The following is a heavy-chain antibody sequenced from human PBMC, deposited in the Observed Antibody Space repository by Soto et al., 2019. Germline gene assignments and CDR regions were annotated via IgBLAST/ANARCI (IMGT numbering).Heavy chain of an antibody. J-gene: IGHJ2*01. CDR1: GGSISSGGSY. Sequence: QVQLQESGPGLVKPSQTLSLTCTVSGGSISSGGSYWSWIRQSPGKGLEWIGYIYYSGTTYYNPSLKSRVSISPDTSKNQYSLKLSSVTAADAAIYYCAGGHCFSSSCSYLDLWGRGTLVTVSS. V-gene: IGHV4-31*03. CDR3: AGGHCFSSSCSYLDL. D-gene: IGHD2-2*01. CDR2: IYYSGTT.